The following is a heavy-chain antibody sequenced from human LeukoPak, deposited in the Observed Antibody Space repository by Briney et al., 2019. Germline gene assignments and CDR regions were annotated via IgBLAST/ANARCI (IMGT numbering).Heavy chain of an antibody. Sequence: PGGSLRLSCAAAGFTFSSYSMNWVRQARGKGLEWVSSISSSSSYIYYADSVKGRFTISRDNAKNSLYLQMNSLRAEDTAVYYCARGKSSSSWSLYWGQGTLVTVSS. D-gene: IGHD6-13*01. CDR3: ARGKSSSSWSLY. V-gene: IGHV3-21*01. J-gene: IGHJ4*02. CDR2: ISSSSSYI. CDR1: GFTFSSYS.